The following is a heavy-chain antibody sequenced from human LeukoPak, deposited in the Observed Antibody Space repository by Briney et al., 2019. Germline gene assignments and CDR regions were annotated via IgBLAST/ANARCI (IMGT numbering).Heavy chain of an antibody. D-gene: IGHD3-3*01. CDR2: IYYSGST. CDR1: GGSISSYY. V-gene: IGHV4-59*12. CDR3: ARVRRGYDFWSGYYRNAFDI. Sequence: SETLSLTCTVSGGSISSYYWSWIRQPPGKGLEWIGYIYYSGSTNYNPSLKSRVTISVKTSKNQFSLKLSSVTAADTAVYYCARVRRGYDFWSGYYRNAFDIWGQGTMVTVSS. J-gene: IGHJ3*02.